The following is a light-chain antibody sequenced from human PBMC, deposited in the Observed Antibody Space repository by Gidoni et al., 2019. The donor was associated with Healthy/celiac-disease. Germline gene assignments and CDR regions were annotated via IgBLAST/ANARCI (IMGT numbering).Light chain of an antibody. CDR2: DAS. J-gene: IGKJ2*04. V-gene: IGKV3-11*01. CDR3: QQRSNWPLPCS. Sequence: EIVFTQSPATLSLSPGERATLSCRASQSVSSYLAWYQQKPGQAPRLLLYDASNRATGIPARFSGSGSGTDFTLTISSLEPEDFAVYYCQQRSNWPLPCSFGQGTKLEIK. CDR1: QSVSSY.